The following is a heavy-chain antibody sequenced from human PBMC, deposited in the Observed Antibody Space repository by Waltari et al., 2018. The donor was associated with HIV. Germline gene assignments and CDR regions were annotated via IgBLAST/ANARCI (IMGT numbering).Heavy chain of an antibody. CDR3: AREGGKSVYGEFGY. J-gene: IGHJ4*02. CDR1: GYTFTDNH. V-gene: IGHV1-2*02. CDR2: ITPNSGGT. D-gene: IGHD4-17*01. Sequence: QVQLVQSGAEVKKHGASVKVSCKASGYTFTDNHIHWIRQAPGQGFEWMGWITPNSGGTNYAPKLQGRVTLTRDTSISTAYMELTRLTSDDTAVYYCAREGGKSVYGEFGYWGQGTLVTVSS.